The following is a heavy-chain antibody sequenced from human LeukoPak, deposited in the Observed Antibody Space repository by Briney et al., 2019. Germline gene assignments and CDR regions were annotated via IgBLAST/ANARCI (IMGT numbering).Heavy chain of an antibody. CDR2: IYYTGST. V-gene: IGHV4-30-4*01. D-gene: IGHD5-24*01. CDR3: ARAKDGYNSY. CDR1: GGSISSGDFH. Sequence: PSQTLSLTCTVSGGSISSGDFHWSWIRQPPGKGLEWSEYIYYTGSTYYNPSLKSRVSISVDTSKNQFSLKLRSVTVADTAVYYCARAKDGYNSYWGQGALVTVSS. J-gene: IGHJ4*02.